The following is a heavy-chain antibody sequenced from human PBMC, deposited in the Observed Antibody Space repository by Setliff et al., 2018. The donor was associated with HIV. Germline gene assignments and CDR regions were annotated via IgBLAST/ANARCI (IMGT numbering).Heavy chain of an antibody. CDR2: IYPGDSDT. V-gene: IGHV5-51*01. J-gene: IGHJ4*02. D-gene: IGHD6-13*01. Sequence: GESLKISCQGFGYSFVDYWIAWVRQMPGKGLEWMGIIYPGDSDTRYSPSFQGQVTLSADKSISTAYLQWSSLKASDTAMYYCARHLIPGDPRYSSSWYYWGQGTLVTVSS. CDR1: GYSFVDYW. CDR3: ARHLIPGDPRYSSSWYY.